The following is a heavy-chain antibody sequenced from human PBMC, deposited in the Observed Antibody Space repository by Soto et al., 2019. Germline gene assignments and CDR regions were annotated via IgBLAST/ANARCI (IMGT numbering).Heavy chain of an antibody. CDR2: IYYSGST. CDR3: ASWRAVGGGLYYFDY. CDR1: GGSISSGGYY. D-gene: IGHD3-16*01. V-gene: IGHV4-31*03. J-gene: IGHJ4*02. Sequence: SETLSLTCTVSGGSISSGGYYWSWIRQHPGKGLEWIGYIYYSGSTYYNPSLKSRVTISVDTSKNQFSLKLSSVTAADTAVYYCASWRAVGGGLYYFDYGGQGTRVTVPS.